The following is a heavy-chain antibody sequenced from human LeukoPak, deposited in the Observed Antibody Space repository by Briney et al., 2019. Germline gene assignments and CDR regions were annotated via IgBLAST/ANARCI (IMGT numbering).Heavy chain of an antibody. CDR3: AREWDCSSTSCYSRGYFDY. J-gene: IGHJ4*02. D-gene: IGHD2-2*01. CDR2: IYSGGST. Sequence: GGSLRLSXAASGFTVSSNYMSWVRQAPGKGLEWVSVIYSGGSTYYADSVNGRFTISRDNSKNTLYLQMNSLRAEDTAVYYCAREWDCSSTSCYSRGYFDYWGQGTLVTVSS. V-gene: IGHV3-66*02. CDR1: GFTVSSNY.